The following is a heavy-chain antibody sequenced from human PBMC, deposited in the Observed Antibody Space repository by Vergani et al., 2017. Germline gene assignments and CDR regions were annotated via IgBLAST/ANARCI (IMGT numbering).Heavy chain of an antibody. CDR1: GYSISSGYY. CDR3: ARRGHEGYFDY. J-gene: IGHJ4*02. Sequence: QVQLQESGPGLVKPSETLSLTCAVSGYSISSGYYWGWIRQPPGKGLEWIGSIDHSGSTYYNPSPTSRGTIAVDESKNQFSRKLCSVTAADTAVYYCARRGHEGYFDYWGQGTLVTVSS. V-gene: IGHV4-38-2*01. CDR2: IDHSGST.